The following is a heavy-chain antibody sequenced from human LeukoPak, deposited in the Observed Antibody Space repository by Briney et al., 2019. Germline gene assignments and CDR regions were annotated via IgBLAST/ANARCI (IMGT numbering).Heavy chain of an antibody. V-gene: IGHV4-34*01. J-gene: IGHJ4*02. CDR1: GGSFSGYY. CDR3: ARDRTAYSYGTLFDY. CDR2: INHSGST. D-gene: IGHD5-12*01. Sequence: SETLSLTCAVYGGSFSGYYWSWIRQPPGKGLEWIGEINHSGSTNYNPSLRSRVTISVDTSKNQFSLKLSSVTAADTAVYYCARDRTAYSYGTLFDYWGQGTLVTVSS.